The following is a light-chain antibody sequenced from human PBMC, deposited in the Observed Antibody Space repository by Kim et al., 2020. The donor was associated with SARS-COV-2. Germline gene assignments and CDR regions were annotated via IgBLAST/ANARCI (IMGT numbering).Light chain of an antibody. CDR1: SLRRYY. CDR2: GKN. CDR3: NSRDSSGNHLV. J-gene: IGLJ1*01. V-gene: IGLV3-19*01. Sequence: ALGQTVRITCQGDSLRRYYASWYQQEPGQAPVLVIYGKNNRPSGIPVRFSSSSSGNTASLTITRAQAEDEADYYCNSRDSSGNHLVFGTGTKVTVL.